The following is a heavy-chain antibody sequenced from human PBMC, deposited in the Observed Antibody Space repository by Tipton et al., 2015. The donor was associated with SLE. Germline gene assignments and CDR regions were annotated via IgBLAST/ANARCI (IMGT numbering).Heavy chain of an antibody. V-gene: IGHV4-61*09. CDR3: ARARFRSSPYY. J-gene: IGHJ4*02. Sequence: TLSLTCSVSGGSISSGSYYWGWIRQPAGKGLEWVGHIYTSGSTNYNPSPKSRVTISVETSKNQFSLKLSSVTAADTAVYYCARARFRSSPYYWGQGTLVTVSS. CDR1: GGSISSGSYY. D-gene: IGHD2-15*01. CDR2: IYTSGST.